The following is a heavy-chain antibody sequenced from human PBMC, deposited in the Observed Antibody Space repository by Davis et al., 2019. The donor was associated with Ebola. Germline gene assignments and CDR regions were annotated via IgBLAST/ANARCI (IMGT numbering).Heavy chain of an antibody. CDR3: ARSPVTTYFDY. Sequence: HTGGSLRLSCAASGFTLSDYWMHWVRRAPGKGLVWVSRISPDGSSTNYADTVKGRFTISRDNAKNTLYLQMNSLRAEDTALYYCARSPVTTYFDYWGQGTLVTVSS. J-gene: IGHJ4*02. D-gene: IGHD4-17*01. CDR1: GFTLSDYW. CDR2: ISPDGSST. V-gene: IGHV3-74*01.